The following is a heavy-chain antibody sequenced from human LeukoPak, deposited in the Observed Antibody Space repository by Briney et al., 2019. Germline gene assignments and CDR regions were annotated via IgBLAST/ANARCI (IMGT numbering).Heavy chain of an antibody. Sequence: ASVKVSCKASGGAFSSYAISWVRQAPGQGLEWMGGIIPIFGTANYAQKFQGRVTITADESTSTAYMELSSLRSDDTAVYYCARGYYYDSSGYYSPDYWGQGTLVTVSS. CDR2: IIPIFGTA. V-gene: IGHV1-69*13. D-gene: IGHD3-22*01. CDR3: ARGYYYDSSGYYSPDY. J-gene: IGHJ4*02. CDR1: GGAFSSYA.